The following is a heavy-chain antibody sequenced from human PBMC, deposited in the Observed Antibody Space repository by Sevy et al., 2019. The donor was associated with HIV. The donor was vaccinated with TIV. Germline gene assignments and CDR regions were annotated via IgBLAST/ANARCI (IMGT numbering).Heavy chain of an antibody. CDR1: GGTFSSYA. J-gene: IGHJ6*02. V-gene: IGHV1-69*13. CDR3: ARSGEAAAGPYYYYYGMDV. D-gene: IGHD6-13*01. Sequence: ASVKVSCKASGGTFSSYAISWVRQAPGQGLEWMGGIIPIFGTANYAQKFQGRVTITADESTSTAYMELSSLRSEDTAVYYRARSGEAAAGPYYYYYGMDVWGQGTTVTVSS. CDR2: IIPIFGTA.